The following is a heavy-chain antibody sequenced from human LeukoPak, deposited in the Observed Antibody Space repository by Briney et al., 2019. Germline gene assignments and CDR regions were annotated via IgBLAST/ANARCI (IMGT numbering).Heavy chain of an antibody. CDR2: ISSSSSYI. Sequence: PGGSLRLSCTASGFTFSTYWINWVRQAPGKGLEWVSSISSSSSYIYYADSVKGRFTISRDNAKNSLYLQMNSLRAEDTAVYYCATYPLGYWGQGTLVTVSS. J-gene: IGHJ4*02. CDR3: ATYPLGY. V-gene: IGHV3-21*01. D-gene: IGHD3-3*02. CDR1: GFTFSTYW.